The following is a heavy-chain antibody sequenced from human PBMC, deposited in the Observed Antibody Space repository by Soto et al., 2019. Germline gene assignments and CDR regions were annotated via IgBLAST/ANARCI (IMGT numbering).Heavy chain of an antibody. V-gene: IGHV3-30*18. CDR2: ISYDGSNK. J-gene: IGHJ6*02. D-gene: IGHD6-13*01. CDR1: GFPLSSSG. CDR3: AKDMGSSWYYYGMDC. Sequence: GWSLRLSCAASGFPLSSSGMHWVRPAPGKGLEWVAVISYDGSNKYYADSVKGRFTISRDNSKNTLYLQMNSLRAEDTAVVYCAKDMGSSWYYYGMDCLGQGTTVTVSS.